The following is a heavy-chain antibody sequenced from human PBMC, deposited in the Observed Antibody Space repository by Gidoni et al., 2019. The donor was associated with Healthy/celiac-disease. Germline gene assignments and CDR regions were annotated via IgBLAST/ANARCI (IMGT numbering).Heavy chain of an antibody. CDR2: ISAYNGNT. D-gene: IGHD2-21*02. V-gene: IGHV1-18*01. J-gene: IGHJ6*02. CDR1: GYTFTSYG. CDR3: ARDPGAVVTANYYYYYYGMDV. Sequence: QVQLVQSGAEVQKPGASVKVSCKASGYTFTSYGISWVRQAPGQGLEWMGWISAYNGNTSYAQKLQGRVTMTTDTSTSTAYMELRSLRSDDTAVYYCARDPGAVVTANYYYYYYGMDVWGQGTTVTVSS.